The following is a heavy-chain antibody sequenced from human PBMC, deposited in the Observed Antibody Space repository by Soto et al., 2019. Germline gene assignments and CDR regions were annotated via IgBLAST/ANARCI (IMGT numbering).Heavy chain of an antibody. V-gene: IGHV3-30-3*01. CDR3: AREGRSYYYDSSGYYSNWFDP. CDR2: ISYDGSNK. CDR1: GFTFSSYA. Sequence: QVQLVESGGGVVQPGRSLRLSCAASGFTFSSYAMHWVRQAPGKGLEWVAVISYDGSNKYYADSVKGRFTISRDNSKNTLYLQMNSLRAEDTAVYYCAREGRSYYYDSSGYYSNWFDPWGQGTLVTVSS. D-gene: IGHD3-22*01. J-gene: IGHJ5*02.